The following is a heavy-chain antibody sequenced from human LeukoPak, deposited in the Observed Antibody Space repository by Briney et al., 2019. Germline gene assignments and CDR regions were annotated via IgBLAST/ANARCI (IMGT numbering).Heavy chain of an antibody. CDR1: GFTFSSYS. CDR3: ARDQRYSSSWYRIGYYYYMDV. D-gene: IGHD6-13*01. J-gene: IGHJ6*03. CDR2: ISSSSSTI. Sequence: GGSLRLSCAASGFTFSSYSMNWVRQAPGKGLEWVSYISSSSSTIYYADSVKGRFTISRDNAKNSLYLQMNSLRAEDTAVYYCARDQRYSSSWYRIGYYYYMDVWGKGTTVTVSS. V-gene: IGHV3-48*04.